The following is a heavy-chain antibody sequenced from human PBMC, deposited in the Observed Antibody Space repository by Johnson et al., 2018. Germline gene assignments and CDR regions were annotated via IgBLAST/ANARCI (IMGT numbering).Heavy chain of an antibody. D-gene: IGHD4-17*01. CDR2: IYYTGGT. V-gene: IGHV4-30-4*01. CDR3: ASYRGDYAEYFPN. Sequence: QVQLVESGPRLVKPSQTLSLTCSVSGGSISSGRYYWSWLRQPPGKGPEWIGYIYYTGGTYYNPSLKSRVTISLDTSKNLFSLKLNSVTAADTAVYFCASYRGDYAEYFPNWGQGTLVTVSS. CDR1: GGSISSGRYY. J-gene: IGHJ1*01.